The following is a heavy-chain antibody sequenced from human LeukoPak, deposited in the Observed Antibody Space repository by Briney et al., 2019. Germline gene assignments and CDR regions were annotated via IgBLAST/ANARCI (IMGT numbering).Heavy chain of an antibody. CDR1: GFTFSSYS. CDR2: ISSSSSTI. J-gene: IGHJ3*02. CDR3: AREMTRMVGGAFDI. V-gene: IGHV3-48*01. Sequence: GGSLRLSCAASGFTFSSYSMNWVRQAPGKGLEWVSYISSSSSTIYYADSVKGRFTISRDNAKNSLYLQMNSLRAEDTAVYYCAREMTRMVGGAFDIWGQGTMVTVSS. D-gene: IGHD3-10*01.